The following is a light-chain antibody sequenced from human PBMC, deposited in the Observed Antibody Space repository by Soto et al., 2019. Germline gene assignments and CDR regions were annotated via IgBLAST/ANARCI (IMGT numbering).Light chain of an antibody. V-gene: IGKV1-8*01. CDR2: AAS. CDR1: QGISSY. J-gene: IGKJ2*02. Sequence: AIRMTQSPSSLSASTGDRVTITCRASQGISSYLAWYQQKPGKAPKLLIYAASTLQSGVPSRFSGSGSGTDFTLTISCLQSEDFETYYCQQYYSYHRNFGKGTKVDIX. CDR3: QQYYSYHRN.